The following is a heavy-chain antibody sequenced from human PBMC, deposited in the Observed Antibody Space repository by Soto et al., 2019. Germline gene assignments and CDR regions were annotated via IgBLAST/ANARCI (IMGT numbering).Heavy chain of an antibody. D-gene: IGHD1-26*01. CDR3: AKDGASGSYPPYYYYGMDV. Sequence: GGSLRLSCAASGFTFSSYAMSWVRQAPGKGLEWVSSISGSGGNAYYADSVKGRFTISRDNSKNTLRLQMNSLRADDTAVYYCAKDGASGSYPPYYYYGMDVWGQGTTVTVSS. CDR2: ISGSGGNA. V-gene: IGHV3-23*01. CDR1: GFTFSSYA. J-gene: IGHJ6*02.